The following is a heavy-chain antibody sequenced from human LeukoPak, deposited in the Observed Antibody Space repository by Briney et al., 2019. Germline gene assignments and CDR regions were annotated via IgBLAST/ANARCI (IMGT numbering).Heavy chain of an antibody. D-gene: IGHD1-14*01. CDR1: GFTFSSYE. Sequence: GGSLRLSCAASGFTFSSYEMNWVRQAPGKGLEWVSYISSSGSTIYYADSVKGRFTISRDNAKNSLYLQMNSLRAEDTAVYYCARIHPGMSCPNWGQGTLVTVSS. CDR2: ISSSGSTI. CDR3: ARIHPGMSCPN. J-gene: IGHJ4*02. V-gene: IGHV3-48*03.